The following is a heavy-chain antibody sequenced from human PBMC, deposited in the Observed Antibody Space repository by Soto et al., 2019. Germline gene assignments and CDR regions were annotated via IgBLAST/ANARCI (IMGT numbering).Heavy chain of an antibody. D-gene: IGHD3-10*01. V-gene: IGHV4-4*02. CDR2: IYHSGST. Sequence: SETLSLTCAVSGGSISSSNWWSWVRQPPGKGREWIGEIYHSGSTNYNPSLKSRVTISVDKSKNQFSLKLSSVTAADTAVYYCARASRHYGSGSYYNPNYYYGMDVWGQGTTVTVSS. J-gene: IGHJ6*02. CDR1: GGSISSSNW. CDR3: ARASRHYGSGSYYNPNYYYGMDV.